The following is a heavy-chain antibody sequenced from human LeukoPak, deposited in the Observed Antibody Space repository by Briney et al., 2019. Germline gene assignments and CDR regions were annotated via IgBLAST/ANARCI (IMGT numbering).Heavy chain of an antibody. Sequence: GGSLRLSCAASGFTFSSYGMHWVRQAPGKGLEWVAVIWYDGSNKYYADSVKGRFTISRDNSKNTLYLQMNSLRAEDTAVYYCARDTGFCSGGSCYSGGFDPWGQGTLVTVSS. CDR3: ARDTGFCSGGSCYSGGFDP. J-gene: IGHJ5*02. CDR2: IWYDGSNK. V-gene: IGHV3-33*01. CDR1: GFTFSSYG. D-gene: IGHD2-15*01.